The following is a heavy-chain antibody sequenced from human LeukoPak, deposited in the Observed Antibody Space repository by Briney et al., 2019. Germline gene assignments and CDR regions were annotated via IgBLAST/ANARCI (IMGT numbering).Heavy chain of an antibody. D-gene: IGHD2-2*01. CDR2: IHYSGST. CDR1: GGSISSYY. Sequence: SETLSLTCTVSGGSISSYYWSWTRQPPGKGLEWIGSIHYSGSTTYNPSLKSRVTISVDTSKNQFSLKLSSVTAADTAMYYCARRLGGTSTGFDYWGQGTLVTVSS. CDR3: ARRLGGTSTGFDY. V-gene: IGHV4-59*08. J-gene: IGHJ4*02.